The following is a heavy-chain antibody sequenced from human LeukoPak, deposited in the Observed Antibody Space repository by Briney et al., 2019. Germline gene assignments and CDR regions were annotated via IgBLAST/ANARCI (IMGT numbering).Heavy chain of an antibody. D-gene: IGHD3-3*01. CDR1: GFTFDDYG. Sequence: PGGSLRLSXAASGFTFDDYGMSWVRQAPGKGLEWVSGINWNGGSTCYADSVKGRFTISRDNAKNSLYLQMNSLRAEDTALYYCARDLVPEYYDFWSGYSVDAFDIWGQGTMVTVSS. CDR3: ARDLVPEYYDFWSGYSVDAFDI. V-gene: IGHV3-20*04. J-gene: IGHJ3*02. CDR2: INWNGGST.